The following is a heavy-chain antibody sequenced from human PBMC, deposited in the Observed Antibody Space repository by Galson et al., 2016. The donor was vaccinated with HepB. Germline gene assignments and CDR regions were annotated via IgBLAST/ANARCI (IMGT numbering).Heavy chain of an antibody. CDR1: GYTLTGNY. CDR3: AREWSGASGRRDY. CDR2: INPNSGAT. Sequence: SVKVSCKASGYTLTGNYMHWVRQAPGQGLEWMGWINPNSGATKYAKKFQDRVTMTRDTSLSTSFMDLSSLRADDTAVYYCAREWSGASGRRDYWGQGTLVTVSS. D-gene: IGHD2-15*01. J-gene: IGHJ4*02. V-gene: IGHV1-2*02.